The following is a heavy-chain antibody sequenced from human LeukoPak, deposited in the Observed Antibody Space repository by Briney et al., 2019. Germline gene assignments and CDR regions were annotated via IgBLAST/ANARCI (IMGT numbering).Heavy chain of an antibody. J-gene: IGHJ5*02. CDR1: GFLFNKYW. CDR2: IKEDDSEI. Sequence: GGSLRLSCAASGFLFNKYWMTWVRQAPGKGLEWVANIKEDDSEIYYVDSVKGRFTISRDNSKNTLYLQMNSLRAEDTAVYYCARITMSRFDPWGQGTLVTVS. V-gene: IGHV3-7*03. D-gene: IGHD3-10*02. CDR3: ARITMSRFDP.